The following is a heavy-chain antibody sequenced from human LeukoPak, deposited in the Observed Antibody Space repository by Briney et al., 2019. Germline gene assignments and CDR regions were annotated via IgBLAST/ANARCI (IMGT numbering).Heavy chain of an antibody. V-gene: IGHV3-23*01. D-gene: IGHD2-15*01. CDR3: AKGVANPGVYFDY. J-gene: IGHJ4*02. CDR2: ISGSGGST. CDR1: GFTVSRNY. Sequence: PGGSLRLSCAASGFTVSRNYMSWVRQAPGKGMEWVSGISGSGGSTYYADSVKGRITISRDNSKTTLYLQMHSLTAEDTALYYCAKGVANPGVYFDYWGQGTLVTVSS.